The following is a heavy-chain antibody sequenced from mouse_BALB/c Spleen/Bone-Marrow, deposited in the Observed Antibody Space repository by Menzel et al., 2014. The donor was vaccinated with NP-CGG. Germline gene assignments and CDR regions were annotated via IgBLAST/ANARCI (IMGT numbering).Heavy chain of an antibody. CDR2: INPYNGGT. CDR3: ARLLLHYYAMDY. Sequence: EVQLVESGPELVKPGASMKISCKASGYSLTGYTMNWVKQSHGKNLEWIGLINPYNGGTNYNQKFKDKATLTVDRSSSTAYMELLSLTSEDSAVYYCARLLLHYYAMDYWGQGTSVTVSS. CDR1: GYSLTGYT. J-gene: IGHJ4*01. V-gene: IGHV1-18*01.